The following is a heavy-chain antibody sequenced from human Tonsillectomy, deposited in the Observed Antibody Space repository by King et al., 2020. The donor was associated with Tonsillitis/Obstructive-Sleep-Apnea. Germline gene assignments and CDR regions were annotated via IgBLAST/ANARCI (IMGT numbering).Heavy chain of an antibody. CDR2: INSDGSSI. CDR3: ARVRAGTNEYFDY. CDR1: GFTFSSYW. V-gene: IGHV3-74*01. D-gene: IGHD2-8*01. J-gene: IGHJ4*02. Sequence: VQLVESGGGLVQPGGSLRLSYAASGFTFSSYWMHWVRQAPGKGLVWVSRINSDGSSISYADSVKGRFTISRDNAKNTLYLQMDSLRAEDTAVYYCARVRAGTNEYFDYWGQGTLVTVSS.